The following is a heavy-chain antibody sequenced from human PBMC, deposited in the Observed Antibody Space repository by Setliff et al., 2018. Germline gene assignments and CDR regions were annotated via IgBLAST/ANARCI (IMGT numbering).Heavy chain of an antibody. CDR3: ARERYFDWFFED. CDR1: GGSISGYY. CDR2: IYYTGSP. D-gene: IGHD3-9*01. J-gene: IGHJ4*01. Sequence: PSETLSLTCTVSGGSISGYYWSWIRQPPGKGLEWIGNIYYTGSPSYSPSLRSRGTISVDTSKNKFSLSLSSVTAADTAVYYCARERYFDWFFEDWGHGTLVTVSS. V-gene: IGHV4-59*01.